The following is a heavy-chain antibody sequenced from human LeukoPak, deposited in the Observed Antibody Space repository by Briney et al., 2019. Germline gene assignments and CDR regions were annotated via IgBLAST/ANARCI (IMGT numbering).Heavy chain of an antibody. CDR1: GFTFSSYE. CDR3: ARQETSGSYGITFDY. D-gene: IGHD1-26*01. CDR2: INSDGSST. Sequence: PGGSLRLSCAASGFTFSSYEMNWVRQAPGKGLVWVSRINSDGSSTSYADSVKGRFTISRDNAKNTLYLQMNSLRAEDTAVYYCARQETSGSYGITFDYWGQGTLVTVSS. V-gene: IGHV3-74*01. J-gene: IGHJ4*02.